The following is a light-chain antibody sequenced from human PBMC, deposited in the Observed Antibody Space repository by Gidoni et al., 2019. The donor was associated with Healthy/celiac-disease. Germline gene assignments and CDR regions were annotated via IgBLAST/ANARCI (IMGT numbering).Light chain of an antibody. CDR3: KQYDNLPCT. Sequence: DIQMTQSPSSLFASVGDRVTINGQASQGISNYLNWYQQKPGKAPKLLIYEASNLETGVPSRFSGSGSGTDVTFTISSLQPEDIATYYCKQYDNLPCTFGPGTKVDIK. CDR1: QGISNY. J-gene: IGKJ3*01. CDR2: EAS. V-gene: IGKV1-33*01.